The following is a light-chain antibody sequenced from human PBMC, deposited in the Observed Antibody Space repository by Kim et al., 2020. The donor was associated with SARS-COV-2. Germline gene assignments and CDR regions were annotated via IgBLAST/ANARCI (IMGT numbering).Light chain of an antibody. V-gene: IGKV6-21*01. CDR2: NAS. CDR1: QSVGKT. CDR3: HQSRSLHT. Sequence: AVTPIAKVTITCRASQSVGKTLHWSQQKSGQSPKLLIKNASQSVSGVPSRFTGSGSGTDFTLTINNLEAEDAATYYCHQSRSLHTFGQGTRLEIK. J-gene: IGKJ5*01.